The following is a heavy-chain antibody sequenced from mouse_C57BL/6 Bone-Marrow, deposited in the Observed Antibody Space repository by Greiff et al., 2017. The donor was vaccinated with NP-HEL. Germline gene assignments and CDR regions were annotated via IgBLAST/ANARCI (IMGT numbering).Heavy chain of an antibody. Sequence: EVQLQQSGPELVKPGASVKISCTASGYTFTDYYMNWVKQSHGKSLEWIGDINPNNGGTSYNQKFKGKATLTVDKSSSTAYMELRSLTSEDSAVYYCARSEDYLAWFAYWGQGTLVTVSA. CDR2: INPNNGGT. V-gene: IGHV1-26*01. CDR3: ARSEDYLAWFAY. J-gene: IGHJ3*01. D-gene: IGHD1-1*01. CDR1: GYTFTDYY.